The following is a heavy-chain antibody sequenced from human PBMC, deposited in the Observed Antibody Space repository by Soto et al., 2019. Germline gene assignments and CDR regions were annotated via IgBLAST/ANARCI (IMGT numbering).Heavy chain of an antibody. CDR2: IYYSGST. D-gene: IGHD3-3*01. Sequence: SQTMSLTCIVAAGSLNSGNNYCSWIRQPPGKGLDWIGYIYYSGSTYYNPSLKSRVTISVDTSKNQFSLKLSSVTAADTAVYYCARDADFWSGSPYYYYYGMDVWGQGTTVTVSS. CDR1: AGSLNSGNNY. V-gene: IGHV4-30-4*01. J-gene: IGHJ6*02. CDR3: ARDADFWSGSPYYYYYGMDV.